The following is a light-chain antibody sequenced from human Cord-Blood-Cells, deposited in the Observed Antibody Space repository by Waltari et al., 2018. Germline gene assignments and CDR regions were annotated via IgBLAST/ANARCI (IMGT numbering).Light chain of an antibody. J-gene: IGLJ1*01. CDR1: ALPKHY. CDR2: KAS. V-gene: IGLV3-25*03. Sequence: SYELPQPPSVSVSPGQTARITCSGDALPKHYAYWYQQKPGKAPVLVIYKASERPSGIPERFSGSSSGTTVTLTISGVQAEDEADYYCQSADSSGTYVFGTGTKVTVL. CDR3: QSADSSGTYV.